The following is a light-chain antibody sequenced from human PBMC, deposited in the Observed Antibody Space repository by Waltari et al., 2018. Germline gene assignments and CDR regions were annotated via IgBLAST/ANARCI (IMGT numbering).Light chain of an antibody. CDR2: DVT. V-gene: IGLV2-11*01. CDR1: TVDFVVFNI. Sequence: NPRPVSGSLGQSVPIPATAPTVDFVVFNIVSCYQHHPDKAPKIIIFDVTKRASGVPDRFSASKSGNTASLTISGLQAEDEAHYYCCSYAGFYTFEGHVFGGGTMLTVL. J-gene: IGLJ2*01. CDR3: CSYAGFYTFEGHV.